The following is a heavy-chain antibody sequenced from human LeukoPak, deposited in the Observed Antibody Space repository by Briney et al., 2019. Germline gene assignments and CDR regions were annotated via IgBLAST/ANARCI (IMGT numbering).Heavy chain of an antibody. J-gene: IGHJ4*02. CDR2: INSDGSTT. Sequence: GGSLRLSCAASGFTFSGYWMHWVRQAPGKGLVWVSRINSDGSTTSYADSVQGRFTISRDNAKNTLYLQMNSLTVDDTAVYYCWVPATAGEADFWGQGALVTVSS. CDR3: WVPATAGEADF. D-gene: IGHD2-2*01. CDR1: GFTFSGYW. V-gene: IGHV3-74*01.